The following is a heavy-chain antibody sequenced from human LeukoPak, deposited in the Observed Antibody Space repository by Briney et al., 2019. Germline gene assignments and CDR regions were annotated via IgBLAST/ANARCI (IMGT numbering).Heavy chain of an antibody. D-gene: IGHD3-9*01. CDR1: GYTLTGLS. Sequence: ASVKVSCKVSGYTLTGLSMHWVRQAPGKGLEWMGGFDPEDGETIYAQKFQGRVTMTEDTSTDTAYMELSSLRSEDTAVYYCATGDVLRYFDWFSNWGQGTLVTVSS. V-gene: IGHV1-24*01. CDR3: ATGDVLRYFDWFSN. J-gene: IGHJ4*02. CDR2: FDPEDGET.